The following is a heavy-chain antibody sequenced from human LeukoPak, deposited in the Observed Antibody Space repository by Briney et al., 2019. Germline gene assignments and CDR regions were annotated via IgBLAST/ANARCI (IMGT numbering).Heavy chain of an antibody. J-gene: IGHJ5*02. D-gene: IGHD3-10*01. V-gene: IGHV2-5*02. Sequence: SGPTLVKPTQTLTLTCTFSGFSLSTSGVGVGWLRQPPGKALEWLALIYWDDDKRYSLSLKSRLTITKDTSKNQVVLTMTNMDPVDTATYYCARRGYYYDSGSYYRGLWFDPWGQGTLVTVSS. CDR2: IYWDDDK. CDR1: GFSLSTSGVG. CDR3: ARRGYYYDSGSYYRGLWFDP.